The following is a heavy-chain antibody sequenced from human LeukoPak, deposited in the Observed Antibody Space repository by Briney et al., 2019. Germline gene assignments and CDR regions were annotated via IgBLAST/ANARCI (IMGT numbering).Heavy chain of an antibody. Sequence: SETLSLTCTVSGGSISTYYWSWIRQPAGKGLEWIGRIYTSGSANYNPSLKSRVTMSVDTSKNQFSLNLTSVTAADTAVYYCARLHCISTSCYRVLAFDIWGQGTMVTVSS. CDR3: ARLHCISTSCYRVLAFDI. CDR2: IYTSGSA. CDR1: GGSISTYY. D-gene: IGHD2-2*02. V-gene: IGHV4-4*07. J-gene: IGHJ3*02.